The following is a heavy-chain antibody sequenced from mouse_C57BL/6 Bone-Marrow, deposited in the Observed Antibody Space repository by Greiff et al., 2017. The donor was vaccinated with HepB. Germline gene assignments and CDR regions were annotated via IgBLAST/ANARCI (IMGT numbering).Heavy chain of an antibody. CDR1: GFNIKDDY. D-gene: IGHD1-1*01. CDR3: TTITTVDRPYWYFDV. CDR2: IDPENGDT. Sequence: VQLQQSGAELVRPGASVKLSCTAPGFNIKDDYMNWVKQRPEQGLEWIGWIDPENGDTEYASKLQGKATITADTSSNKAYLQLSSLTSEDTAGYYCTTITTVDRPYWYFDVWGTGTTVTVSS. V-gene: IGHV14-4*01. J-gene: IGHJ1*03.